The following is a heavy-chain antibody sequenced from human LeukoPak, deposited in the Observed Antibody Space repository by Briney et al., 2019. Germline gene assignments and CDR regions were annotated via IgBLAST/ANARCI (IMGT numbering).Heavy chain of an antibody. J-gene: IGHJ4*02. CDR1: GGSISSSNYY. V-gene: IGHV4-39*07. Sequence: SETLSLTCTVSGGSISSSNYYWSWIRQPPGKGLEWIGEINHSGSTNYNPSLKSRVTISVDTSKNQFSLKLSSVTAADTAVYYCARGSYYDFWSGYPKAHFDYWGQGTLVTVSS. CDR3: ARGSYYDFWSGYPKAHFDY. CDR2: INHSGST. D-gene: IGHD3-3*01.